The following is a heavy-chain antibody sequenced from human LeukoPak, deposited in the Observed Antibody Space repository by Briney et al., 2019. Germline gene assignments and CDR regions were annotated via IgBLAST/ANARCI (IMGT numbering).Heavy chain of an antibody. CDR2: IRRATNSSTT. D-gene: IGHD3-10*01. Sequence: GGSLRLSCAASGFTFRDYILDWVRQAPGKGLEWVARIRRATNSSTTEYAASVKGRFIVSRDDSKNSLFLHMNSLKTEDTAVYYRTRDGGDFYYSAFDIWGQGTVVTVSS. J-gene: IGHJ3*02. V-gene: IGHV3-72*01. CDR3: TRDGGDFYYSAFDI. CDR1: GFTFRDYI.